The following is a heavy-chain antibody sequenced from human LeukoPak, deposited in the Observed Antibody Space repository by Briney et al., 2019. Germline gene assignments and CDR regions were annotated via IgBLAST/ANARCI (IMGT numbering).Heavy chain of an antibody. V-gene: IGHV3-53*01. D-gene: IGHD3-22*01. CDR3: AILAGYYDSSGPKGVFDY. Sequence: PGGSLRLSCAASGFTVSSNYMSWVRQAPGKGLEWVSVIYSGGSTYYADSVKGRFTISRDNSKKTLYLQMNSLRAEDTAVYYCAILAGYYDSSGPKGVFDYWGQGTLVTVSS. CDR1: GFTVSSNY. J-gene: IGHJ4*02. CDR2: IYSGGST.